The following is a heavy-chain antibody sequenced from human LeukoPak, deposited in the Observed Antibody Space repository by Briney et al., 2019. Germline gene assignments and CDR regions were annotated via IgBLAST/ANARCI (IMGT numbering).Heavy chain of an antibody. CDR3: ARQSGNISLDY. CDR1: GGSISSYY. CDR2: IYYSGST. Sequence: SETLSLTCTVSGGSISSYYWSWIRQPPGKGLEWIGYIYYSGSTNYNPSLESRVTISVDTSKNQFSLKLSSVTAADTAVYYCARQSGNISLDYWGQGTLVTVSS. J-gene: IGHJ4*02. D-gene: IGHD3-10*01. V-gene: IGHV4-59*08.